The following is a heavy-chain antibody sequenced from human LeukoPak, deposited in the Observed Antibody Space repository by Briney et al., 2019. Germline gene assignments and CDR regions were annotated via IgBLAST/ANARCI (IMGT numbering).Heavy chain of an antibody. J-gene: IGHJ4*02. Sequence: PGGSLRLSCAASGFTFSSYWMSWVRQAPGKGPEWVANIKKDGSEEYYVDSVKGRFTISRDNAKNSLYLQMNNLRAEDTAVYYCARDLDYYAPPAFDSWGQGTLVTVSS. CDR3: ARDLDYYAPPAFDS. V-gene: IGHV3-7*01. CDR2: IKKDGSEE. D-gene: IGHD3-10*01. CDR1: GFTFSSYW.